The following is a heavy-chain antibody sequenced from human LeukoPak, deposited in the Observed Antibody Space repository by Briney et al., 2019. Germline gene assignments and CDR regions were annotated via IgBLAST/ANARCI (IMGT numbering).Heavy chain of an antibody. CDR1: GFTFSVYG. V-gene: IGHV3-21*01. Sequence: GGSLRLSCAASGFTFSVYGINWVRQAPGKGLEWVSSIRTNTYYIYYADSVKGRFTISRDNAEKSLCLQLNSLRAEDTAVYYCARDLNVWGQGTTVTVSS. CDR2: IRTNTYYI. J-gene: IGHJ6*02. CDR3: ARDLNV.